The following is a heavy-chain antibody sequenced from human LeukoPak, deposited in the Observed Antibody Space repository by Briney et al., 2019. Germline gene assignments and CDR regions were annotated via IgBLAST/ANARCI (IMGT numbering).Heavy chain of an antibody. V-gene: IGHV3-23*01. J-gene: IGHJ5*02. D-gene: IGHD2-2*01. CDR2: ISASGGTT. Sequence: GGSLRLSCAASGFTFSSYAMSWVRQAPGRGLEWVSAISASGGTTYYADSVKGRFTISRDNSKNTLYLQMNSLSAEDTAIYYCAKFTREYCSSASCPNWFDPWGQGTLVTVSS. CDR1: GFTFSSYA. CDR3: AKFTREYCSSASCPNWFDP.